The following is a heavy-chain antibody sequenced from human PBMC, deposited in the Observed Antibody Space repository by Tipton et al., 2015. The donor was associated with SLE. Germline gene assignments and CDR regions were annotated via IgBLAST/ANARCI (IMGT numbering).Heavy chain of an antibody. Sequence: QSGPEVKKPGASVKVSCKASGYSFTDYYMHWVRQAPGQGLEWMGWINPNSGGTNYAQKFQGRVTISADKSISTAYLQWSSLKASDSAMYYCARPPSQSYFDYWGQGTLVNVSS. CDR1: GYSFTDYY. V-gene: IGHV1-2*02. CDR2: INPNSGGT. CDR3: ARPPSQSYFDY. J-gene: IGHJ4*02. D-gene: IGHD2-2*01.